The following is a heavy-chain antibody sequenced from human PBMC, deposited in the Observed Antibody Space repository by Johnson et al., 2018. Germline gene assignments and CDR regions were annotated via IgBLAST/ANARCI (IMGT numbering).Heavy chain of an antibody. D-gene: IGHD1-1*01. V-gene: IGHV4-30-2*01. J-gene: IGHJ6*03. CDR1: GGSVSSDGYS. Sequence: QVQLQESGSGLVEPSQTLSLTCAVSGGSVSSDGYSWSWIRQPPGKGLEWIGYIYPSGSTYYNPSLKSRVPISVDRSKDQFSLKLSSGTAADTAVYYCARQTNTYYYYYMDVWGKGTTVTVSS. CDR3: ARQTNTYYYYYMDV. CDR2: IYPSGST.